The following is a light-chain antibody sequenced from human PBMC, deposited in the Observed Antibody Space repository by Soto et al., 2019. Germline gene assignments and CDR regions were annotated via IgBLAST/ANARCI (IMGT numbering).Light chain of an antibody. Sequence: AIQLIQSPSSLSASVGDTVTITCRASQGISNALAWYQQIPGKPPKLLIYDASTLESGVPSRFSGSGSGTDFTLTISSLQPGDFATYYCQQFNGLPTFGQGTRLEIK. CDR2: DAS. V-gene: IGKV1-13*02. J-gene: IGKJ5*01. CDR3: QQFNGLPT. CDR1: QGISNA.